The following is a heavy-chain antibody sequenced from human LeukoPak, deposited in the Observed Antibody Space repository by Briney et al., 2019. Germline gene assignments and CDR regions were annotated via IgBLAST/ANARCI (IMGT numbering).Heavy chain of an antibody. CDR3: ARAQTTLLLDY. CDR1: GYIFTSYG. D-gene: IGHD4-11*01. CDR2: ISAHNGNT. Sequence: ASVKVSCKASGYIFTSYGIIWVRQAPGQGLQWMGWISAHNGNTNYAQKLQGRVTMTTDTSTSTVYMELRGLRSGDTAVYYCARAQTTLLLDYWGQGTLVTVSS. J-gene: IGHJ4*02. V-gene: IGHV1-18*01.